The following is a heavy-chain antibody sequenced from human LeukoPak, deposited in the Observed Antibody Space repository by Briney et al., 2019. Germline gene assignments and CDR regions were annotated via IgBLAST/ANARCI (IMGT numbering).Heavy chain of an antibody. D-gene: IGHD1-1*01. CDR3: ATDRLEVYALHI. CDR1: GYSLSDLS. CDR2: FEPEEGEHGET. V-gene: IGHV1-24*01. Sequence: ASVKVSCRVSGYSLSDLSIHWVRHVPGKGLEWMGGFEPEEGEHGETIYAQKFEGRLTLTEDTATDTAYMELVSLTSADTAVYYCATDRLEVYALHIWGQGTVVTVSS. J-gene: IGHJ3*02.